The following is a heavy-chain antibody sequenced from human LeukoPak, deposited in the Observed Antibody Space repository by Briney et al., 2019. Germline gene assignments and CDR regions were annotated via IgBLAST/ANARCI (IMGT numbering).Heavy chain of an antibody. D-gene: IGHD2-21*02. CDR3: AKDGAAYCGGDCYSDFDY. CDR2: ISGSGGST. Sequence: LAGGSLRLSCAASGFTFSSYAMSWVRQAPGKGLEWGSAISGSGGSTYYADSVKGRFTISRDNSKNTLYLQMNSLRAEDTAVYYCAKDGAAYCGGDCYSDFDYWGQGALVTVSS. CDR1: GFTFSSYA. V-gene: IGHV3-23*01. J-gene: IGHJ4*02.